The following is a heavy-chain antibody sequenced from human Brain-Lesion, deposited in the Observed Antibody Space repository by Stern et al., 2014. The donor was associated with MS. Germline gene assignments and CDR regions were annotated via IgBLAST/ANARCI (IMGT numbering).Heavy chain of an antibody. J-gene: IGHJ3*01. CDR2: IYYSGAT. D-gene: IGHD3/OR15-3a*01. V-gene: IGHV4-39*01. CDR1: GGSVSSNRYY. CDR3: GRAGLDDTFDV. Sequence: VQLVESGPGLVKPSETLSLTCSISGGSVSSNRYYWGWIRQPPGKGLEWIGIIYYSGATLYNPSLKSRVSISMDTSKNQFSLSLSSVTAADTAVYYCGRAGLDDTFDVWGQGTMVTVSS.